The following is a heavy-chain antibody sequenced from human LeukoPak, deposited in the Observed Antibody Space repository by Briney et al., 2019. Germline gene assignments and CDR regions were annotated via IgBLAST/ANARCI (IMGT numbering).Heavy chain of an antibody. J-gene: IGHJ4*02. CDR2: INHSGST. V-gene: IGHV4-34*01. D-gene: IGHD3-10*01. CDR3: ARGVSYYYGSGSYPRKYYFDY. Sequence: PSETLSLTCAVYGGSFSGYYWSWIRRPPGKGLEWIGEINHSGSTNYNPSLKSRVTISVDTSKNQFSLKLSSVTAADTAVYYCARGVSYYYGSGSYPRKYYFDYWGQGTLVTVSS. CDR1: GGSFSGYY.